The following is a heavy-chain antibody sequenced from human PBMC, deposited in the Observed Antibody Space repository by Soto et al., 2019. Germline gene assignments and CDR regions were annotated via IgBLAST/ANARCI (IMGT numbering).Heavy chain of an antibody. Sequence: QVQLVESGGGVVQPGRSLRLSCAASGFTFSSYGMHWVRQAPGKGLEWVAVVWYDGSKKYYADSVKGRFTISTDNSKNTLDLQMNSLRAEDQAVYYCARDVNNASFDPWGQGTLVTVSS. V-gene: IGHV3-33*01. CDR2: VWYDGSKK. CDR1: GFTFSSYG. J-gene: IGHJ5*02. D-gene: IGHD2-2*01. CDR3: ARDVNNASFDP.